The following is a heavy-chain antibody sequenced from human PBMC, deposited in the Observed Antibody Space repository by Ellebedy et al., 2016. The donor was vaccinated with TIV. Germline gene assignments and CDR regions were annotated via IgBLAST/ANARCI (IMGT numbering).Heavy chain of an antibody. CDR1: GFTFDDYA. CDR3: ARCVVAHAAFDI. D-gene: IGHD2-15*01. CDR2: I. Sequence: SLKISCAASGFTFDDYAMHWVRQAPGKGLEWVSSIGYADLVKGRFTISRDNARNSLYLQMNSLRAEDTAVYYCARCVVAHAAFDIWGQGTMVTVSS. V-gene: IGHV3-9*01. J-gene: IGHJ3*02.